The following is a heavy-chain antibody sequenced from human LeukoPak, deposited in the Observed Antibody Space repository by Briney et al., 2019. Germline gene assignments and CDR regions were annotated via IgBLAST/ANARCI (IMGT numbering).Heavy chain of an antibody. D-gene: IGHD4-17*01. CDR3: AKACGDFVYSDAFDI. Sequence: PGGSLRLTWAASGFTFSSYAMSWVRQSPGRGLEWVSAISGGGSTYYADSVKGRFTISRDNSKNTLYLQINSLRAEDTAVYYCAKACGDFVYSDAFDIWGQGTMVTVSS. CDR1: GFTFSSYA. J-gene: IGHJ3*02. V-gene: IGHV3-23*01. CDR2: ISGGGST.